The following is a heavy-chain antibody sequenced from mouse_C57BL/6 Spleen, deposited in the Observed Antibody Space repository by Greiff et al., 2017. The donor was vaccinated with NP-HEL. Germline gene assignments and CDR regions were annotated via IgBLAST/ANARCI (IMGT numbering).Heavy chain of an antibody. Sequence: QVQLKESGPELVKPGASVKISCKASGYSFTSYYIHWVKQRPGQGLEWIGWIYPGSGNTKYNEKFKGKATLTADTSSSTAYMQLSSLTSEDSAVYYCARGYSNGNAMDYWGQGTSVTVSS. V-gene: IGHV1-66*01. CDR3: ARGYSNGNAMDY. J-gene: IGHJ4*01. CDR2: IYPGSGNT. D-gene: IGHD2-5*01. CDR1: GYSFTSYY.